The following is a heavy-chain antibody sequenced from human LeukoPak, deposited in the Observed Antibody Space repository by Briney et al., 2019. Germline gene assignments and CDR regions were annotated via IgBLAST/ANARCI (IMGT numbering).Heavy chain of an antibody. D-gene: IGHD1-26*01. CDR1: GFTFSSYW. V-gene: IGHV3-21*01. J-gene: IGHJ4*02. Sequence: GGSLRLSCAASGFTFSSYWMHWVRQAPGKGLEWVSSISSSSSYIYYADSVKGRFTISRDNAKNSLYLQMDSLRAEDTAVYYCARDFGGSFGYWGQGTLVTVSS. CDR3: ARDFGGSFGY. CDR2: ISSSSSYI.